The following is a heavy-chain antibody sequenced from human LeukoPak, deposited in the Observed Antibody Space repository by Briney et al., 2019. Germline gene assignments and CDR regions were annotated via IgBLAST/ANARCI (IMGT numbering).Heavy chain of an antibody. V-gene: IGHV3-48*04. J-gene: IGHJ4*02. CDR2: ISSSSSTI. Sequence: GGSLRLSCAASGFTFSSYSMNWVRQAPGKGLEWVSYISSSSSTIYYADSVKGRFTISRDNAKNSLYLQMNSLRAEDTAVYYCARAETYYDFWSGYYTSYYFDYWGQGTLVTVSS. D-gene: IGHD3-3*01. CDR3: ARAETYYDFWSGYYTSYYFDY. CDR1: GFTFSSYS.